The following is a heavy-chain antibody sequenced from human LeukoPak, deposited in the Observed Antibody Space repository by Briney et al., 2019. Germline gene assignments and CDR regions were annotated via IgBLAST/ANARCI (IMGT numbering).Heavy chain of an antibody. CDR3: AREGGYVFDY. D-gene: IGHD5-12*01. Sequence: GGSLRLSCAASGFTFSSHAMSWVRQAPGKGLEWVSSISGSGDSTYYADSVQGRFTISRGNSNNTLYLQMNSLRAEDTAVYYCAREGGYVFDYWGRGTLVTVSS. CDR2: ISGSGDST. J-gene: IGHJ4*02. V-gene: IGHV3-23*01. CDR1: GFTFSSHA.